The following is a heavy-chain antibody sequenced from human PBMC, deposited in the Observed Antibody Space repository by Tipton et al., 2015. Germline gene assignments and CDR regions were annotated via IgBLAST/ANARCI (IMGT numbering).Heavy chain of an antibody. V-gene: IGHV4-61*01. J-gene: IGHJ4*02. CDR2: IFYSGGT. CDR3: AREGYYYDSSD. D-gene: IGHD3-22*01. CDR1: GASVSSGSYF. Sequence: LRLSCTVSGASVSSGSYFWTWIRQPPGKGLEWIGYIFYSGGTNYNPSLKSRVTISVDTSKNQFSLRLSSVTAADTAVYYCAREGYYYDSSDWGQGTLVTVSS.